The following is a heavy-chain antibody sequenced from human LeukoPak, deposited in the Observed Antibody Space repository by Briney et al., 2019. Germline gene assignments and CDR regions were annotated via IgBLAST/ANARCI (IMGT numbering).Heavy chain of an antibody. CDR1: GFTFSSYA. J-gene: IGHJ4*02. V-gene: IGHV3-23*01. CDR2: ISGSGGST. CDR3: AKDALRLGELSLIDY. Sequence: GGSLRLSCAASGFTFSSYAMSWVRQAPGKGLEWVSAISGSGGSTYYADSVKGRFTISRDNSKNTLYLQMNSPRAEDTAVYYCAKDALRLGELSLIDYWGQGTLVTVSS. D-gene: IGHD3-16*02.